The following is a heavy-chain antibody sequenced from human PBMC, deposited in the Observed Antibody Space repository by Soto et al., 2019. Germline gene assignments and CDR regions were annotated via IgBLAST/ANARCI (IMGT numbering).Heavy chain of an antibody. CDR2: ISYDGSNI. D-gene: IGHD2-8*01. CDR1: GFTFSNYG. CDR3: ATREFWTKGLCYPGVFDY. V-gene: IGHV3-30*03. Sequence: QVQLVESGGGVVQPGRSLRLSCATSGFTFSNYGMNWIRQAPGKGLEWVAFISYDGSNIHFPDSVKGRFNISRDNPKNSLHLQMNSLRADDTAVYFCATREFWTKGLCYPGVFDYWGHGTLVTVS. J-gene: IGHJ4*01.